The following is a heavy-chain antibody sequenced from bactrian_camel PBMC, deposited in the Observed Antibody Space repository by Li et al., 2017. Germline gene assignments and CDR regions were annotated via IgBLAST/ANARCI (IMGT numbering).Heavy chain of an antibody. CDR1: ESRDAYSTYY. D-gene: IGHD2*01. V-gene: IGHV3S1*01. J-gene: IGHJ6*01. CDR3: AAGRASRLFTYCIGSSDGSDS. Sequence: HVQLVESGGGSVQTGGSLKLSCSASESRDAYSTYYMAWFRQSPGEEREGVAAITTDGRNTNYADSVRGRFTIARDSAKNTMYLQMNSLKPEDTAIYYCAAGRASRLFTYCIGSSDGSDSWGQGTQVTVS. CDR2: ITTDGRNT.